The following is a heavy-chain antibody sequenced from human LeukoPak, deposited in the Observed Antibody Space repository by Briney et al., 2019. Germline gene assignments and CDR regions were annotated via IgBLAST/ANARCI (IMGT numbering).Heavy chain of an antibody. CDR2: VYASGYS. Sequence: SETLSLTCTVSGGSFSDYHRSWIRQPAGKRLEWIGRVYASGYSNYNPSLRSRVTMSLGTSKKQLSLRLSSVTAADTAVYYCARDGLYSNGYSYFDYWGQGTLVTVSP. V-gene: IGHV4-4*07. CDR1: GGSFSDYH. CDR3: ARDGLYSNGYSYFDY. D-gene: IGHD3-22*01. J-gene: IGHJ4*02.